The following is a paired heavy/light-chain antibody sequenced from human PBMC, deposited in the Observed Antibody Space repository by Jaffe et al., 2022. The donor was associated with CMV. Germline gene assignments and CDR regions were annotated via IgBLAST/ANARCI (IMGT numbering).Heavy chain of an antibody. V-gene: IGHV4-59*01. J-gene: IGHJ4*02. CDR2: MHSSGST. D-gene: IGHD3-16*01. CDR3: ARFGGLND. Sequence: QVHLRESGPGLVKPSETLSLICSVSGSSMTGYYWSWIRQSPGKGLEWIGYMHSSGSTNYSPSLKSRVTISIDRSKNQFSLNLNSVTAADTAVYFCARFGGLNDWGQGTLVTVSS. CDR1: GSSMTGYY.
Light chain of an antibody. CDR3: QQFDTSPWT. Sequence: EIVLTQSPGTLSLSLGDTATLSCRASHSLYTRYLAWYQQKKPGQTPRLLMTTASNREPGVPARFSGSGSGTDFTLTITGLEPEDFALYFCQQFDTSPWTFGQGTRVEI. CDR1: HSLYTRY. CDR2: TAS. J-gene: IGKJ1*01. V-gene: IGKV3-20*01.